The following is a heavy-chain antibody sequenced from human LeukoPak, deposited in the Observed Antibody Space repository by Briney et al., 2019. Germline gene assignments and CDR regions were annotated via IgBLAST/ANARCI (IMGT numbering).Heavy chain of an antibody. CDR1: GFTFSSYG. J-gene: IGHJ6*02. D-gene: IGHD3-22*01. CDR3: AGDYDSSGYYFRFYYYYGMDV. Sequence: GGSLRLSCAASGFTFSSYGMHWVRQAPGKGLEWVVVIWYDGSNKYYADSVKGRFTISRDNSKNTLYLQMNSLRAEDTAVYYCAGDYDSSGYYFRFYYYYGMDVWGQGTTVTVSS. CDR2: IWYDGSNK. V-gene: IGHV3-33*01.